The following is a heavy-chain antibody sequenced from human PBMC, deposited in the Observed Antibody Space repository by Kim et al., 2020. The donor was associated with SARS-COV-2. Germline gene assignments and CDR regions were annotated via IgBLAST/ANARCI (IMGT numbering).Heavy chain of an antibody. Sequence: GGSLRLSCAASGFTFDDYAMHWVRQAPGKGLEWVSLISGDGGSTYYADSVKGRFTISRDNSKNSLYLQMNSLRTEDTALYYCAKDVNLKTYYDYVWGSYRFSPPRNYGMDVWGQGTTVTVSS. CDR2: ISGDGGST. CDR1: GFTFDDYA. J-gene: IGHJ6*02. V-gene: IGHV3-43*02. D-gene: IGHD3-16*02. CDR3: AKDVNLKTYYDYVWGSYRFSPPRNYGMDV.